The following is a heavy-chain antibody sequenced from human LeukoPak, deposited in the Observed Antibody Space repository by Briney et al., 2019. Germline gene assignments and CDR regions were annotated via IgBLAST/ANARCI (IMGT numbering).Heavy chain of an antibody. J-gene: IGHJ4*02. CDR1: GFTFSSYS. CDR3: ARELGQYSSSTSFDY. D-gene: IGHD6-13*01. CDR2: ISSSSSYI. Sequence: PGGSLRLSCAASGFTFSSYSMNWVRQAPGKGLEWVSSISSSSSYIYYADSVKGRFTISRDNAKNSLYLQMNSLRAEDTAVYYCARELGQYSSSTSFDYWGQGTLVTVSS. V-gene: IGHV3-21*01.